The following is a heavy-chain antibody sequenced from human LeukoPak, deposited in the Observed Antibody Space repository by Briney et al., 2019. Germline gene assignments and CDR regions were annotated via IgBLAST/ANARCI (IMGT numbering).Heavy chain of an antibody. J-gene: IGHJ4*02. V-gene: IGHV3-9*03. CDR3: TKPSNSYYYDTSGYYFDS. D-gene: IGHD3-22*01. CDR1: GFTFDDYA. Sequence: GGSLRLSCVGSGFTFDDYAMHWVRQAPGKGLEGVSGINWNSGSTGYADSVKGRFTISRDNAKNSLYLQMNSLKTEDMALYYCTKPSNSYYYDTSGYYFDSWGQGTLVTVSS. CDR2: INWNSGST.